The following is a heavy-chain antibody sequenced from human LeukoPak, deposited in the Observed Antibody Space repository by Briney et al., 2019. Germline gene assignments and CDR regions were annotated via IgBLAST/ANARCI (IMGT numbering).Heavy chain of an antibody. V-gene: IGHV4-59*08. CDR1: GGSISSYY. J-gene: IGHJ6*04. CDR3: ARNHRSIAARPSYLDV. D-gene: IGHD6-6*01. Sequence: SETLSLTCTAPGGSISSYYWSWIRQPPGKGLEWIGSIYHSGSTYYNPSLKSRVTISVDTSKNQFSLKLSSVTAADTAVYYCARNHRSIAARPSYLDVWGKGTTVTVSS. CDR2: IYHSGST.